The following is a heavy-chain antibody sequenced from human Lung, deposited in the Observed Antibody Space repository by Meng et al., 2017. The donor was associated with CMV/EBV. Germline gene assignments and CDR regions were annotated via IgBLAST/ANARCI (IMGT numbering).Heavy chain of an antibody. CDR2: ISTSNGDS. D-gene: IGHD6-19*01. V-gene: IGHV1-18*01. J-gene: IGHJ4*02. CDR1: GYTFTSFG. CDR3: ARVLPEAGTSDY. Sequence: ASVTVSCKPSGYTFTSFGISWVRQAPGQGLEWVGWISTSNGDSNYAQKFQGRVTLTTDTSTSTAYMEMRKLGSDDTAVYYCARVLPEAGTSDYWGQGTLVTVSS.